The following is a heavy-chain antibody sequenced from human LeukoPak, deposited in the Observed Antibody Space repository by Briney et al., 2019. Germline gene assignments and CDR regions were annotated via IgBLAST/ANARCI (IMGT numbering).Heavy chain of an antibody. CDR2: IYPGDSDT. CDR1: GSRFTSYW. Sequence: PGESLKISCKGSGSRFTSYWTGWVRQMPGKGLEWMGIIYPGDSDTRYSPSFQGQVTISADKSISTAYLQWGSLKASDTAMYYCARRGAMITATDYWGQGTLVTVSS. J-gene: IGHJ4*02. CDR3: ARRGAMITATDY. D-gene: IGHD1-20*01. V-gene: IGHV5-51*01.